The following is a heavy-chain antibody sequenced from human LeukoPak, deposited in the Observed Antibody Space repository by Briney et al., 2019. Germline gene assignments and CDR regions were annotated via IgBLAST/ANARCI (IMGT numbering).Heavy chain of an antibody. J-gene: IGHJ3*01. CDR2: IYPGDSET. CDR3: ARLVDTAIFTAFDV. CDR1: GYSFTNYW. Sequence: KPGESLKISCKGPGYSFTNYWIGWVRQMPGKGLEWMGIIYPGDSETRYSPSFQGQVTISADKSISTAYLQWSSLKASDTAMYYCARLVDTAIFTAFDVWGQGTKVTVSS. V-gene: IGHV5-51*01. D-gene: IGHD5-18*01.